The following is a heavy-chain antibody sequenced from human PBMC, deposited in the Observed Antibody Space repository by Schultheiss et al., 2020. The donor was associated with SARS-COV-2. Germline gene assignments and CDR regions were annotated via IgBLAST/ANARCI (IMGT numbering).Heavy chain of an antibody. CDR2: ISVSGGTT. CDR1: GFTFSNYV. V-gene: IGHV3-23*01. CDR3: AKIGCSSISCYTGLDN. J-gene: IGHJ4*02. Sequence: GGSLRLSCAASGFTFSNYVMGWVRQAPGKGLEWVSGISVSGGTTYYADSVKGRFTISRDTSRNTLYLQMDSLRAEDTAIYYCAKIGCSSISCYTGLDNWGQGSLVTVSS. D-gene: IGHD2-2*02.